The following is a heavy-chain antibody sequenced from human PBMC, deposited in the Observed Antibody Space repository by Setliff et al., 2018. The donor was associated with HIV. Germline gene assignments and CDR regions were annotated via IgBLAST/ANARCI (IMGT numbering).Heavy chain of an antibody. CDR2: INPKNRST. V-gene: IGHV1-46*01. D-gene: IGHD3-10*01. Sequence: GASVKVSCKASGYTFTTYHMHWLRQAPGQGLEWMGIINPKNRSTTYAQRFQDRVTMTSDTSTNTFYMELSSLKSEDTVVYYCTRNLYYYASGIHFGVYWGQGTPVTVSS. J-gene: IGHJ4*02. CDR1: GYTFTTYH. CDR3: TRNLYYYASGIHFGVY.